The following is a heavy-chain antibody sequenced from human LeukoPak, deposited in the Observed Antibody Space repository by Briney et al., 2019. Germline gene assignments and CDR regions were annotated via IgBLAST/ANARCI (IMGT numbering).Heavy chain of an antibody. J-gene: IGHJ3*02. CDR3: ARDNGLAVAGTVSAFDI. Sequence: GASVKVSCKASGYTFTSYYMHWVRQAPGQGLEWMGIINPSGGSTSYAQKFQGRVTMTRDMSTSTVYMELSSLRSEDTAVYYCARDNGLAVAGTVSAFDIWGQGTMVTVSS. CDR2: INPSGGST. D-gene: IGHD6-19*01. CDR1: GYTFTSYY. V-gene: IGHV1-46*01.